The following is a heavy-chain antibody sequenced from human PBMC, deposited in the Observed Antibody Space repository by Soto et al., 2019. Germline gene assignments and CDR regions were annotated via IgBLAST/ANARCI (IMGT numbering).Heavy chain of an antibody. D-gene: IGHD3-22*01. V-gene: IGHV1-8*01. Sequence: QVQLVQSGAAVKKPGASVQFSCKASGYTFTSYDINWVRQATGQGLEWMGWMNHNSGNTGYAQKLQGRVTMTRNTSISTGYMEVSSLRSADTAVYYCARGYYDSSGDNWFDPWGQGTLVTVSS. CDR3: ARGYYDSSGDNWFDP. CDR2: MNHNSGNT. J-gene: IGHJ5*02. CDR1: GYTFTSYD.